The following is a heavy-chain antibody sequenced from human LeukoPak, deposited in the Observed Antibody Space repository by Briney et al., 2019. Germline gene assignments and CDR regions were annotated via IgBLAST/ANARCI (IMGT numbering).Heavy chain of an antibody. CDR1: GGSISSYY. J-gene: IGHJ5*02. Sequence: SETLSLTCTVSGGSISSYYWSWIRQPAGKGLEWIGRIYTSGSTNYNPSLKSRVTMSVDTSKNQFSLKLSSVTAADTAVYYCARXXXXXILXXXXXDPWGQGTLVTVS. CDR2: IYTSGST. V-gene: IGHV4-4*07. CDR3: ARXXXXXILXXXXXDP.